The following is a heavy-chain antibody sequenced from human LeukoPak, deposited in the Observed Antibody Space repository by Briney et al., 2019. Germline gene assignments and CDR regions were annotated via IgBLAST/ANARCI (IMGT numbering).Heavy chain of an antibody. V-gene: IGHV1-2*02. Sequence: WASVKVSCKASGYTFTGYYMHWVRQAPGQGLEWMGWINPNSGGTNYAQKFQGRVTMTRDTSISTAYMGLSRLRSDDTAVYYCASISHYDSSGYYYPAYWGQGTLVTVSS. D-gene: IGHD3-22*01. CDR1: GYTFTGYY. J-gene: IGHJ4*02. CDR3: ASISHYDSSGYYYPAY. CDR2: INPNSGGT.